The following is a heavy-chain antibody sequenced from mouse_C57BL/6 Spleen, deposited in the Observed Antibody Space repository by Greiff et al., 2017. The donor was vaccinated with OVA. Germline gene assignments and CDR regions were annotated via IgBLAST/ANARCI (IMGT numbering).Heavy chain of an antibody. CDR1: GYTFTSYW. CDR3: ASGGVVPYYYAMDY. CDR2: IDPNSGGT. D-gene: IGHD1-1*01. V-gene: IGHV1-72*01. J-gene: IGHJ4*01. Sequence: VQLQQPGAELVKPGASVKLSCKASGYTFTSYWMHWVQQRPGRGLEWIGRIDPNSGGTKYNEKFKSKATLTVDKHSSAAYMQLSSLTSEDSAVYYCASGGVVPYYYAMDYWGQGTSVTVSS.